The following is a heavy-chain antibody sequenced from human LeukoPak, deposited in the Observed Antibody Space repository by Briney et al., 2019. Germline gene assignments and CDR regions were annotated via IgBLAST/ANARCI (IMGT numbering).Heavy chain of an antibody. Sequence: ASVKVSCKASGYTFIGYYIHWVRQAPGQGLEWMGWSSVYNGNTNYAQKFQGRVTMTTDTTTSTAYMELRTLISDDTAVYYCAKGRRVDADDHFDYWGQGTLVTVSS. J-gene: IGHJ4*02. CDR2: SSVYNGNT. D-gene: IGHD1-1*01. V-gene: IGHV1-18*04. CDR1: GYTFIGYY. CDR3: AKGRRVDADDHFDY.